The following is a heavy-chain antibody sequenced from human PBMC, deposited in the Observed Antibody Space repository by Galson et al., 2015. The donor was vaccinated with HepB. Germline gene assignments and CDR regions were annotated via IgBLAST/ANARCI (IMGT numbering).Heavy chain of an antibody. V-gene: IGHV1-46*01. CDR1: GYTFTSYY. D-gene: IGHD6-6*01. CDR2: INPSGGST. J-gene: IGHJ5*02. Sequence: SVKVSCKASGYTFTSYYMHWVRQAPGQGLEWMRIINPSGGSTSYAQKFQGRVTMTRDTSISTAYMELSRLRSDDTAVYYCARDLGSNWFDPWGQGTLVTVSS. CDR3: ARDLGSNWFDP.